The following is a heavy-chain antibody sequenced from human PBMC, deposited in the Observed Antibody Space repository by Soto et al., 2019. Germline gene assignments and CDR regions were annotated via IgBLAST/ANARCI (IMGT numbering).Heavy chain of an antibody. V-gene: IGHV2-5*02. D-gene: IGHD6-19*01. J-gene: IGHJ3*02. Sequence: QITLKESGPTLVKPTQTLTLTCTFSGFSLSTSGVGVGWIRQPPGKALEWLALIYWDDDKRYSPSLKSRLTITXXTXKIXVVLTMTNMDPVDTATYYCAHTAGYSSGRTAAFDIWGQGTMVTVSS. CDR1: GFSLSTSGVG. CDR2: IYWDDDK. CDR3: AHTAGYSSGRTAAFDI.